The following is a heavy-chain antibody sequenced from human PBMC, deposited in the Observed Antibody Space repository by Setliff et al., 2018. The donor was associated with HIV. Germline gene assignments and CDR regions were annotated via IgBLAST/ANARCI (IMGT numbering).Heavy chain of an antibody. CDR2: INHSGST. V-gene: IGHV4-34*01. CDR1: GGSFNGYS. D-gene: IGHD3-22*01. CDR3: ASLPPLYDSSGYYFDY. J-gene: IGHJ4*02. Sequence: SETLSLTCAVYGGSFNGYSWTWIRQPPGKGLEWIGGINHSGSTNYNPSLKSRVTISVDTSKGQFSLRLNSVTATDTALYYCASLPPLYDSSGYYFDYWGQGTLVTVSS.